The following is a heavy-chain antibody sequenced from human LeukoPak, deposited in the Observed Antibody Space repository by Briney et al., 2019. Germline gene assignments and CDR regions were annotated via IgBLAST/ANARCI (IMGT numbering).Heavy chain of an antibody. CDR2: IYYSGST. V-gene: IGHV4-59*01. CDR3: ARHGTSGTNLNWFDP. D-gene: IGHD1-1*01. Sequence: SETLSLTCTVTGGAISSFYWSWIRQPPGKGLEWIGYIYYSGSTNYNPSLKSRVTISVDTSKNQFSLKLSSVTAADTAVYYCARHGTSGTNLNWFDPWGQGTLVTVSS. CDR1: GGAISSFY. J-gene: IGHJ5*02.